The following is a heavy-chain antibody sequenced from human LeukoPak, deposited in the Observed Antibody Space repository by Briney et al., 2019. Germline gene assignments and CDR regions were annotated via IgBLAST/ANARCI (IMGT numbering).Heavy chain of an antibody. CDR2: FHTAGDT. V-gene: IGHV3-13*01. D-gene: IGHD2-2*01. CDR3: ARGSCSSRSCYKRVNGLDV. J-gene: IGHJ6*02. CDR1: GFTFSNYD. Sequence: GGSLRLSCAASGFTFSNYDMHWVRQATGKGLEWVSAFHTAGDTHYSGSVKGRFATSRGNAKTSFYLQMNNLRAGDTAVYYCARGSCSSRSCYKRVNGLDVWGQGTPVTVSS.